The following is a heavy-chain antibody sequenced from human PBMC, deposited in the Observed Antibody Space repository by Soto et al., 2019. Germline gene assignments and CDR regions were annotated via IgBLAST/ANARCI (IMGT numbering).Heavy chain of an antibody. CDR2: MNPNSGNT. Sequence: ASVKVSCKASGYTFTSDDINWVRQATGQGLEWMGWMNPNSGNTGYAQKFQGRVTMTRNTSISTAYMELSSLRSEDTAVYYCARGNGATYSLYYYYYYYMDVWGKGTTVTVSS. V-gene: IGHV1-8*01. J-gene: IGHJ6*03. CDR1: GYTFTSDD. CDR3: ARGNGATYSLYYYYYYYMDV. D-gene: IGHD5-12*01.